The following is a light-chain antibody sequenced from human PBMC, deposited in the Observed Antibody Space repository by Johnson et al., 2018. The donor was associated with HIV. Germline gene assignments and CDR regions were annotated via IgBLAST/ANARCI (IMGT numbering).Light chain of an antibody. CDR2: EDN. V-gene: IGLV1-51*02. Sequence: QSALTQPPSVSAAPGQKVTISCSGSRTNIGNNFVSWYQQFPGTAPKLLIYEDNKRPSGIPDRFSGSKSGATATLGITGLQTGDEADYYCGTWDSSLSVYVFGTGTEGTV. J-gene: IGLJ1*01. CDR3: GTWDSSLSVYV. CDR1: RTNIGNNF.